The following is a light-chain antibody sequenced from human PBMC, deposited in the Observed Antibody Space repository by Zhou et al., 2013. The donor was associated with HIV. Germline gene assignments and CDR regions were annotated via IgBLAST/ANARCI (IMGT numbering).Light chain of an antibody. V-gene: IGKV3-20*01. CDR1: QSVSNNF. Sequence: ETVLTQSPGTLSLSPGERATLSCRASQSVSNNFLAWYQQKPGQAPRLLIYGASSRVTGIPDRFSGSGSGTDFTLTITRLEPEDFALYYCQQYGGAFTFGGGTKGGDQT. CDR3: QQYGGAFT. J-gene: IGKJ4*01. CDR2: GAS.